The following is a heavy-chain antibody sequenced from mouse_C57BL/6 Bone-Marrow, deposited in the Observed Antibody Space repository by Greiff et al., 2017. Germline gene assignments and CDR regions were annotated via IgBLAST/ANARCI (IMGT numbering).Heavy chain of an antibody. J-gene: IGHJ3*01. V-gene: IGHV1-50*01. CDR2: IDPSDSYT. D-gene: IGHD2-3*01. Sequence: QVQLQQPGAELVKPGASVKLSCKASGYTFTSYWMQWVKQRPGQGLEWIGEIDPSDSYTNSNQKFKGKATLTVDTSSSTAYMQLSSLTSEDSAVYYCARDRGYWPFAYWGQGTLVTGSA. CDR3: ARDRGYWPFAY. CDR1: GYTFTSYW.